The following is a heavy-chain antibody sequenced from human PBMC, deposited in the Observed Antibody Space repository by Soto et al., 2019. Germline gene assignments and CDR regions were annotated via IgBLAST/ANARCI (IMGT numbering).Heavy chain of an antibody. Sequence: EVQLVESGGGLVQPGRSLRLSCAASGFTFDDYAMHWVRQAPGKGLEWVSGISWNSGSIGYADSVKGRFTISRDNAKNSMYLQMNSLRAEDTALYYCAKDPMRFGDPYYYYYMDVWGKGTTVTVSS. CDR1: GFTFDDYA. D-gene: IGHD3-10*01. V-gene: IGHV3-9*01. CDR2: ISWNSGSI. CDR3: AKDPMRFGDPYYYYYMDV. J-gene: IGHJ6*03.